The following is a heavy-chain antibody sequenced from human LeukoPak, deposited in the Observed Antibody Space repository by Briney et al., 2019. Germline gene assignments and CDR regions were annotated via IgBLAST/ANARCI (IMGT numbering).Heavy chain of an antibody. V-gene: IGHV1-3*01. CDR3: ARSIWYNRQYYFDS. CDR1: GYSFSDFA. D-gene: IGHD6-13*01. CDR2: INAGNGKT. J-gene: IGHJ4*02. Sequence: ASVKVSCKASGYSFSDFATHWVRQAPGQSLEWMGWINAGNGKTKYSQKFQGRAIITRDTSATTAYMDLSSLTSEDTAVYYCARSIWYNRQYYFDSWGQGTLVTVSS.